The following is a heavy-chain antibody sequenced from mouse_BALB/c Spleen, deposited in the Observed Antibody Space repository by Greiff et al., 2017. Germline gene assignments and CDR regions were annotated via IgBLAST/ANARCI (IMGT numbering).Heavy chain of an antibody. CDR2: INPSNGGT. CDR3: TRSGVRRAMDY. V-gene: IGHV1S81*02. Sequence: VKLLESGAELVKPGASVKLSCKASGYTFTSYYMYWVKQRPGQGLEWIGEINPSNGGTNFNEKFKSKATLTVDKSSSTAYMQLSSLTSEDSAVYYCTRSGVRRAMDYWGQGTSVTVSS. CDR1: GYTFTSYY. J-gene: IGHJ4*01. D-gene: IGHD2-14*01.